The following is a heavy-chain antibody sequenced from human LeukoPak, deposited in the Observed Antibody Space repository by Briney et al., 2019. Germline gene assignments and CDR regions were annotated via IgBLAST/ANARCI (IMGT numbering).Heavy chain of an antibody. D-gene: IGHD3-16*01. Sequence: GGSLRLSCAGSGFTFTNHWFNWVRQAPGKGLVWVSRLNEDGSRTDYADSVQGRFTISRDNARNTLYLQMNSLSVDDTAVYYCARSMSGGNDFWGQGTLVTVSS. V-gene: IGHV3-74*01. J-gene: IGHJ4*02. CDR1: GFTFTNHW. CDR3: ARSMSGGNDF. CDR2: LNEDGSRT.